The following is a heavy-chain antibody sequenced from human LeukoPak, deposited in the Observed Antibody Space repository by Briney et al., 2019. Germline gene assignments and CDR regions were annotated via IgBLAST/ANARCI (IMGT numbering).Heavy chain of an antibody. Sequence: GGSLRLSCAASGFTFSSYGIHWVRQAPGKGLEWVAVISYDGSNKYYADSVKGRFTISRDNSKNTLYLQMSSLRAEDTAVYYCAKANGRIWYYFDFWGQGTLVTVSS. D-gene: IGHD2-8*02. CDR3: AKANGRIWYYFDF. J-gene: IGHJ4*02. CDR2: ISYDGSNK. CDR1: GFTFSSYG. V-gene: IGHV3-30*18.